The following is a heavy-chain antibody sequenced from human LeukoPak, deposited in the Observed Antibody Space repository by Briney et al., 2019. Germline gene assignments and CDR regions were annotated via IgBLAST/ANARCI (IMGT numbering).Heavy chain of an antibody. D-gene: IGHD2-15*01. CDR3: ARADCSGGYCYFFDY. V-gene: IGHV4-4*07. Sequence: SETLSLTCTVSGDSMSTYYWNWIRQSAGKGLEWIGRIYTTGSTTYNPSLKNRVTLSVDTSKNHFSLRLSSVTAADTAVYCCARADCSGGYCYFFDYWGRGTLVTVSS. J-gene: IGHJ4*02. CDR1: GDSMSTYY. CDR2: IYTTGST.